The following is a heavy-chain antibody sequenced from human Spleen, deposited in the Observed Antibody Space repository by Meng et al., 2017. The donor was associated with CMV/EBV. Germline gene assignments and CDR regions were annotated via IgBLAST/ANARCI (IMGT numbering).Heavy chain of an antibody. D-gene: IGHD3-3*01. V-gene: IGHV4-30-4*08. CDR2: LYYTGST. J-gene: IGHJ5*02. CDR3: ARSYWSGYSNWFDP. CDR1: GGSISSGDYY. Sequence: SGGSISSGDYYWSWLRQPPGKGLEWVGYLYYTGSTYHNPSLKSRVTISVDTSKNQFSLNLSSVTAADTAVYYCARSYWSGYSNWFDPWGQGTLVTVSS.